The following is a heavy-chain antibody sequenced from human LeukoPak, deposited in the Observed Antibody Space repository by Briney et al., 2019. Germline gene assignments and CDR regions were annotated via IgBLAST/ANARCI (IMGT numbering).Heavy chain of an antibody. CDR1: GFNFDIYW. CDR3: AKDRGTIDRGAYYYYYGMDV. J-gene: IGHJ6*02. Sequence: PGGSLRLSCAASGFNFDIYWMSWVRQAPGKGLEWVANIKQDGSDNYHVDSVRGRFTISRDNGNNILYLQMNSLGAEDTAVYYCAKDRGTIDRGAYYYYYGMDVWGQGTTVTVSS. CDR2: IKQDGSDN. D-gene: IGHD3-10*01. V-gene: IGHV3-7*01.